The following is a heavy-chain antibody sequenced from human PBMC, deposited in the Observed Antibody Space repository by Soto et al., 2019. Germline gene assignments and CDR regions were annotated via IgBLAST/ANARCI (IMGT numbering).Heavy chain of an antibody. J-gene: IGHJ5*02. CDR3: ARVLFGRGNWFDP. V-gene: IGHV4-59*01. CDR2: IYYSGST. D-gene: IGHD3-3*01. CDR1: GGSISSYY. Sequence: QVQLQESGPGLVKPSETLSLTCTVSGGSISSYYWSWIRQPPGKGLEWIGDIYYSGSTNYNPSLKRRVTISGDTSKNQFSLKLSSVTAADTAVYYCARVLFGRGNWFDPWGQGTLVTVSS.